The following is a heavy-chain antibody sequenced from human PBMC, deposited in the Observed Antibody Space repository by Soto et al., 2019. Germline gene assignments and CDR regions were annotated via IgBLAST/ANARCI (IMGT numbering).Heavy chain of an antibody. Sequence: SETLSLTCTVSGGSISSGSYYWGWIRQPPGKGLEWIGSIYYSGSTYYNPSLKSRVTISVDTSKNQFSLKLGSVAAADTAVYYCARCPVDMAATDSYYFYYWGQGTLVTGSS. V-gene: IGHV4-39*01. J-gene: IGHJ4*02. CDR2: IYYSGST. D-gene: IGHD1-26*01. CDR1: GGSISSGSYY. CDR3: ARCPVDMAATDSYYFYY.